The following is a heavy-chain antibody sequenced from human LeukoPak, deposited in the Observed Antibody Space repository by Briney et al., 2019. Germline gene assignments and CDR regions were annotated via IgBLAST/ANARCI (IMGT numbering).Heavy chain of an antibody. J-gene: IGHJ6*03. CDR2: INWNGQSA. Sequence: GGSLRLSCAASGFTFDDYGMSWVRQAPGKGLEWVSGINWNGQSAGYADSVKGRFTISRDNAKNFLYLQMNSLRVEDTALYYCARGVAAAGYPYYYYYYMDLWGKGTSVTVSS. D-gene: IGHD6-13*01. V-gene: IGHV3-20*04. CDR1: GFTFDDYG. CDR3: ARGVAAAGYPYYYYYYMDL.